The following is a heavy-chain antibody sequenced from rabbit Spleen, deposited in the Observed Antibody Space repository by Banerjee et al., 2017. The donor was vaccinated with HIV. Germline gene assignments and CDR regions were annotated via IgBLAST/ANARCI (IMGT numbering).Heavy chain of an antibody. D-gene: IGHD6-1*01. Sequence: QSLEESGGDLVKPGASLTLTCTASGFSFSSGYYMCWVRQAPGRGLEWIACIYAGSSGTIYYASWAKGRFTISKTSSTTVTLQMTSLTAADTATYFCARGYGGNAGYGYDTYFKLWGPGTLVTVS. CDR1: GFSFSSGYY. CDR3: ARGYGGNAGYGYDTYFKL. CDR2: IYAGSSGTI. V-gene: IGHV1S40*01. J-gene: IGHJ4*01.